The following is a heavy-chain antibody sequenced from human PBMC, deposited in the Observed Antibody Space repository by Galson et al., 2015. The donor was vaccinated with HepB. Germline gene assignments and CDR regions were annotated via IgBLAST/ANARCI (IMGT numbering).Heavy chain of an antibody. Sequence: SVKVSCKASGGTFSSYAISWVRQAPGQGLEWMGGITPIFGTANYAQKFQGRVTITADESTSTAYMELSSLRSEDTAVYYCARDFHSTGTPPDYYYGMDVWGQGTTVTVSS. CDR1: GGTFSSYA. J-gene: IGHJ6*02. CDR2: ITPIFGTA. CDR3: ARDFHSTGTPPDYYYGMDV. V-gene: IGHV1-69*13. D-gene: IGHD1-1*01.